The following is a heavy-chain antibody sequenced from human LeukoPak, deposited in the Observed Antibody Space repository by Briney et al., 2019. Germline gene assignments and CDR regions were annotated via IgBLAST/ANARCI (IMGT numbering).Heavy chain of an antibody. Sequence: ASVKVSCEASGYTFTGYYMHWVRQAPGQGLEWMGWMNPNSGNTGYAQKFQGRVTITRNTSISTAYMELSSLRSEDTAVYYCARSPPTYSSFDWFDPWGQGTLVTVSS. J-gene: IGHJ5*02. CDR3: ARSPPTYSSFDWFDP. CDR1: GYTFTGYY. V-gene: IGHV1-8*03. D-gene: IGHD6-6*01. CDR2: MNPNSGNT.